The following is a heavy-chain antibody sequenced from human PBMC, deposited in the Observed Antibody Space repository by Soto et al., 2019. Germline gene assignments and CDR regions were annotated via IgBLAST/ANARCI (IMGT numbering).Heavy chain of an antibody. CDR2: ISYDGSNK. D-gene: IGHD2-15*01. J-gene: IGHJ4*02. V-gene: IGHV3-30-3*01. CDR3: ARDNGYGSGGSCYGGAFDY. Sequence: QVQLVESGGGVVQPGRSLRLSCAASGFTFSSYAMHWVRQAPGKGLEWVAVISYDGSNKYYADSVKGRFTISRDNSKNTLYLQMNSLRAEDTDVDYCARDNGYGSGGSCYGGAFDYWGQGTLVTVSS. CDR1: GFTFSSYA.